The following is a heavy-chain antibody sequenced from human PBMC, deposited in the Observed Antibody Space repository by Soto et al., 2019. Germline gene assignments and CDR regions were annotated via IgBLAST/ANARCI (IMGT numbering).Heavy chain of an antibody. Sequence: QVQLQESGPGLVKPSQTLSLTCTVSGGSISSGGYYWSWIRQHPGKGLEWIGYIYYSGSTYYNPSLKTRVTVSVDPSTSQFSLKMSSVTAADTAVYYCARGERYCSSTSCYGFDPWGQGTLVTVSS. CDR1: GGSISSGGYY. CDR2: IYYSGST. V-gene: IGHV4-31*03. J-gene: IGHJ5*02. D-gene: IGHD2-2*01. CDR3: ARGERYCSSTSCYGFDP.